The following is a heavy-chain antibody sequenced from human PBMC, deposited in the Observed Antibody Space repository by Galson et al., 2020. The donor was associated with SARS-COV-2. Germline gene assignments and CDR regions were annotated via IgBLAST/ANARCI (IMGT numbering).Heavy chain of an antibody. CDR1: GFTFSNAW. J-gene: IGHJ6*02. D-gene: IGHD3-3*01. Sequence: GESLKISCAASGFTFSNAWMSWVRQAPGKGLEWVGRIKSKTDGGTTDYAAPVKGRFTISRDDSKNTLYLQMNSLKTEDTVVYYCTTPVRFLEWLLFGYYGMDVWGQGTTVTVSS. V-gene: IGHV3-15*01. CDR3: TTPVRFLEWLLFGYYGMDV. CDR2: IKSKTDGGTT.